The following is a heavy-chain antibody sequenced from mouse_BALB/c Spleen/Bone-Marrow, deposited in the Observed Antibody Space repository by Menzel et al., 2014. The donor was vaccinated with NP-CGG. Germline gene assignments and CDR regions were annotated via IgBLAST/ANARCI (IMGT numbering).Heavy chain of an antibody. CDR3: TKITAATGYFDV. D-gene: IGHD1-2*01. V-gene: IGHV1-5*01. J-gene: IGHJ1*01. CDR1: GYTFTSYW. CDR2: IYPGNSDT. Sequence: EVKLVESGTVLARPGASVKMSCKASGYTFTSYWMHWVKQRPGQGLEWIGAIYPGNSDTGYNQKFKGKAKLTAVTSTSTAYMELSSLTNEDSAVYYCTKITAATGYFDVWGAGTTVTVSS.